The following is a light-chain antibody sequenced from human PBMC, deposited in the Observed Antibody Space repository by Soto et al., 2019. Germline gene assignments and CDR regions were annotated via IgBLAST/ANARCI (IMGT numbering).Light chain of an antibody. CDR1: QTISSTY. Sequence: EIVLTQSPGTLSLFPGERATLSCRASQTISSTYLAWYQQKPGQAPRLIIYGASSRATGIPDRFSGSGSGTDFTLTISRLEPEDFAVVFCHKYGSLTSSTFGQGTKVEIK. CDR3: HKYGSLTSST. V-gene: IGKV3-20*01. CDR2: GAS. J-gene: IGKJ1*01.